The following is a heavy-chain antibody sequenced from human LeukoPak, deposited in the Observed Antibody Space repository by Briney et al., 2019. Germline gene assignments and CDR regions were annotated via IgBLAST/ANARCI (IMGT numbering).Heavy chain of an antibody. CDR1: GFTFSSYA. J-gene: IGHJ4*02. CDR2: ISGSGGTT. Sequence: GGSLRLSCAASGFTFSSYAMSWVRQPPGKGLEWVSAISGSGGTTYYADSVKGRFTIPRDNSKNTLYLQMNSLRAEDTAVYYCATKYCSSTSCSQTIFFDYWGQGTLVTVSS. V-gene: IGHV3-23*01. CDR3: ATKYCSSTSCSQTIFFDY. D-gene: IGHD2-2*01.